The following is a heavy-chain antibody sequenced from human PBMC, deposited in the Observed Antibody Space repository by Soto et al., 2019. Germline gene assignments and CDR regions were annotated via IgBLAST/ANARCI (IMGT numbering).Heavy chain of an antibody. Sequence: PSETLSLTCAVSGGSISSGGYSWSWIRQPPGKGLEWIGYIYHSGSTYYNPSLKSRVTISVDRSKNQFSLKLSSVTAADTAVYYCARGSGWLLPTTFDYWGQGTLVTVSS. CDR2: IYHSGST. CDR1: GGSISSGGYS. V-gene: IGHV4-30-2*01. CDR3: ARGSGWLLPTTFDY. D-gene: IGHD3-22*01. J-gene: IGHJ4*02.